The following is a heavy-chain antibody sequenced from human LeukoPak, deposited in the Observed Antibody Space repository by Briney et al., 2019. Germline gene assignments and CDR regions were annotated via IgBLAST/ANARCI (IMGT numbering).Heavy chain of an antibody. Sequence: GGSLRLSCAASGFTFSSYAMHWVRQAPGKGLEWVAVISYDGSNKYYADSVKGRFTISRDNSKNTLYLQMNSLRAEDTAVYYCARDVAVITPLNYYYGMDVWGQGTTVTVSS. D-gene: IGHD3-22*01. V-gene: IGHV3-30-3*01. CDR3: ARDVAVITPLNYYYGMDV. CDR2: ISYDGSNK. J-gene: IGHJ6*02. CDR1: GFTFSSYA.